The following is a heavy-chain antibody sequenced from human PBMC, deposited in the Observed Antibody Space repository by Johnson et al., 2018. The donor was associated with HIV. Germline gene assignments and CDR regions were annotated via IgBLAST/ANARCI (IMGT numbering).Heavy chain of an antibody. V-gene: IGHV3-33*03. D-gene: IGHD6-13*01. CDR3: ATYSSSWYKGGYAFDI. Sequence: QVQLVESGGGLVQPGGSLRLSCAASGFTFSSYAMHWVRQAPGKGLEWVAVIWYDGSNKYYADSVKGRFTISRDNAKNSLYLQMNSLRAEDTAVYYCATYSSSWYKGGYAFDIWGQGTMVTVSS. J-gene: IGHJ3*02. CDR1: GFTFSSYA. CDR2: IWYDGSNK.